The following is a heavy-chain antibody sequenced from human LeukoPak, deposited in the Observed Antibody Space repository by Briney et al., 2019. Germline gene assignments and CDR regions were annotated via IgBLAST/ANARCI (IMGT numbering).Heavy chain of an antibody. D-gene: IGHD2-2*01. CDR3: ARGKDCSSTSCYGGYYFDY. Sequence: SQTLSLTCAVYGGSFSGYYWSWIRQPPGKGLEWIGEINHSGSTNYNPSLKSRVTISVDTSKNQFSLKLSSVTAADTAVYHCARGKDCSSTSCYGGYYFDYWGQGTLVTVSS. J-gene: IGHJ4*02. V-gene: IGHV4-34*01. CDR1: GGSFSGYY. CDR2: INHSGST.